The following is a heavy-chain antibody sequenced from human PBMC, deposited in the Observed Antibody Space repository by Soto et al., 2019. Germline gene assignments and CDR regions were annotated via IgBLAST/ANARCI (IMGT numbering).Heavy chain of an antibody. CDR3: AREGRSAAPQAGFDF. CDR1: GNSISTGAYY. J-gene: IGHJ4*02. V-gene: IGHV4-31*03. CDR2: IFYIGTT. D-gene: IGHD3-10*01. Sequence: SETLSLTCTVSGNSISTGAYYWSWLRQHPVKGLEWIGHIFYIGTTHYSPSLERRVTISVDTSKNQFSLKLTSVTVADTAVYYCAREGRSAAPQAGFDFWGQGCLVTVSS.